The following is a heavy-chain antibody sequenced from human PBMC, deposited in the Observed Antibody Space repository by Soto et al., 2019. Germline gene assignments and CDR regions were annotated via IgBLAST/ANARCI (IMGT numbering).Heavy chain of an antibody. CDR3: ARLLWGRHFDY. J-gene: IGHJ4*02. V-gene: IGHV4-39*01. CDR1: GVSISSNTYY. CDR2: ISFSGST. D-gene: IGHD3-16*01. Sequence: PSETLSLTCTVSGVSISSNTYYWGWVRQPPGKGLEWIGSISFSGSTYYNPPLKSRVTISVDTSKNQFSLKMSSVTAADTAVYYCARLLWGRHFDYWGQGTLVTVSS.